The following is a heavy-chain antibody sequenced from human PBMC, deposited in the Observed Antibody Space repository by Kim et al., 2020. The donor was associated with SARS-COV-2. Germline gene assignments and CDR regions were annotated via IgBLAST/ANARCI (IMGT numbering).Heavy chain of an antibody. CDR3: ARDIEGYISE. Sequence: GGSLRLSCAVSGFILNNFAVNWVRQAPGKGLEWVSTISSGGGTYYADSVKGRFTISRDISKNTLYLQMNTLRAEDTAVFYCARDIEGYISEWGQGTLVTVSS. D-gene: IGHD5-12*01. CDR2: ISSGGGT. J-gene: IGHJ4*02. V-gene: IGHV3-23*01. CDR1: GFILNNFA.